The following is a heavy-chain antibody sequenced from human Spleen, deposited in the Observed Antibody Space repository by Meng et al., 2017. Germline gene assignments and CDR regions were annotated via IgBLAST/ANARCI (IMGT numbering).Heavy chain of an antibody. D-gene: IGHD6-13*01. CDR2: IDSGGNT. Sequence: DVQLVESGGGLVRPGGSLRFYCSASGFTVTNNYMSWVRQAPGRGLEWVAYIDSGGNTFYADSVKGRFIISRDNSKNTLSLQMNSLRAEDTAVYYCARSFIAAAGGGYWGQGTLVTVSS. V-gene: IGHV3-66*01. CDR3: ARSFIAAAGGGY. CDR1: GFTVTNNY. J-gene: IGHJ4*02.